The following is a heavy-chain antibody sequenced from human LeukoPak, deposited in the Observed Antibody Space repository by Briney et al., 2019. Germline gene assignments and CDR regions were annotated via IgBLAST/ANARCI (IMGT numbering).Heavy chain of an antibody. J-gene: IGHJ3*02. Sequence: SETLSLTCTVSGGSISSYYWSWIRQPPGGGLEWIGYIYYSGSTNYNPSLKSRVTISVDTSKNQFSLKLSSVTAADTAVYYCAREVAVAAGAVNDAFDIWGQGTMVTVSS. CDR1: GGSISSYY. CDR3: AREVAVAAGAVNDAFDI. CDR2: IYYSGST. V-gene: IGHV4-59*01. D-gene: IGHD6-19*01.